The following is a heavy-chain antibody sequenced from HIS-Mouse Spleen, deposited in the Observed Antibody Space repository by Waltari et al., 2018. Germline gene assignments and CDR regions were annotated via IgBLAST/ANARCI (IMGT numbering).Heavy chain of an antibody. Sequence: QLQLQESGPGLVKPSETLSLTCTVAGGPLSRSRYYCGWIRQPPGKGLEWIGSIYYSGSTYYNPSLKSRVTISVDTSKNQFSLKLSSVTAADTAVYYCAREIPYSSSWYDWYFDLWGRGTLVTVSS. J-gene: IGHJ2*01. D-gene: IGHD6-13*01. V-gene: IGHV4-39*07. CDR1: GGPLSRSRYY. CDR2: IYYSGST. CDR3: AREIPYSSSWYDWYFDL.